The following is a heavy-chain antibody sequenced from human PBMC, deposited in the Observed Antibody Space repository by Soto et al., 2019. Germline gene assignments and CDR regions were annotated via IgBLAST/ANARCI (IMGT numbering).Heavy chain of an antibody. J-gene: IGHJ4*02. D-gene: IGHD3-22*01. CDR1: GVSISSSPHY. Sequence: DTLSRTCSVSGVSISSSPHYWGWIHQPPGKGLEWLRTIYYSGTTSYNQSLKSRVIISVDTSNNQLFLKLRSVTAADTAVYYCARHSQYYDTSGYQQRYFDYWGQGTQVAVSS. CDR3: ARHSQYYDTSGYQQRYFDY. V-gene: IGHV4-39*01. CDR2: IYYSGTT.